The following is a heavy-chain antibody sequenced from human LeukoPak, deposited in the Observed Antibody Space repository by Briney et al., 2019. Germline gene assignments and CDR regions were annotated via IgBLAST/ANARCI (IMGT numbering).Heavy chain of an antibody. CDR3: VRGPPNWGFDY. D-gene: IGHD7-27*01. J-gene: IGHJ4*02. V-gene: IGHV1-8*01. Sequence: ASVKVSCKASGYTFTNYDINWVRQATGQGLEWMGWMGSNSGDTGYAQKFQDRVTMTRDTFISTAYMELNNVRSEDTAVYYCVRGPPNWGFDYWGQGTLVTVPS. CDR2: MGSNSGDT. CDR1: GYTFTNYD.